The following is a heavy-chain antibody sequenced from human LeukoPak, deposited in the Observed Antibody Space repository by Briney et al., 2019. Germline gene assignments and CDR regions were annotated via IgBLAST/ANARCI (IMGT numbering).Heavy chain of an antibody. J-gene: IGHJ5*02. D-gene: IGHD3-10*01. Sequence: GGSLRLSCAASGLTFGNYWMSWVRQAPGKGLERVASIKEDGSEKFYVESLKGRFTISRDSGKNSLNLQMNSLRVEDTAVYFCARGVGRITSSWFDPWGQGTLVTVSS. V-gene: IGHV3-7*01. CDR2: IKEDGSEK. CDR1: GLTFGNYW. CDR3: ARGVGRITSSWFDP.